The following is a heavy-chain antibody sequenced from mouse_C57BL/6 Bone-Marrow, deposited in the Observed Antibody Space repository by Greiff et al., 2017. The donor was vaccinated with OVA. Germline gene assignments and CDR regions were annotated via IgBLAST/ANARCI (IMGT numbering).Heavy chain of an antibody. CDR1: GFTFSSYA. Sequence: EVKLVESGAGLVKPGGSLKLSCAASGFTFSSYAMSWVRQTPEKRLEWVAYISSGGDYIYYADTVKGRFTISRYNASNTLYLQMSSLKSEDTAMYYCTRLLDAMDYWGQGTSVTVSS. CDR2: ISSGGDYI. CDR3: TRLLDAMDY. J-gene: IGHJ4*01. D-gene: IGHD2-1*01. V-gene: IGHV5-9-1*02.